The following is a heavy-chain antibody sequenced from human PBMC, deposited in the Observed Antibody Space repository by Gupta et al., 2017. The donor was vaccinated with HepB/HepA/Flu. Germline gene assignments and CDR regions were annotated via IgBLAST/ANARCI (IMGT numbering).Heavy chain of an antibody. CDR2: ISSMDWLELITSREYKK. V-gene: IGHV3-30*02. CDR1: GFTFSRFG. Sequence: QVQLVESGGGVVRPGESLRLSCAASGFTFSRFGMHWVGQAPGKGLEWVAFISSMDWLELITSREYKKYYADSVKGRLTISRDNSKNTLYLQMASLRAEDTAVYYCATDGPHRDINYWGQGTRVTVSS. J-gene: IGHJ4*02. CDR3: ATDGPHRDINY. D-gene: IGHD5-24*01.